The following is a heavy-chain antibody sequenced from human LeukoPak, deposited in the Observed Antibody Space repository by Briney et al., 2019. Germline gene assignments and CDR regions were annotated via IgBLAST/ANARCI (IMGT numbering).Heavy chain of an antibody. CDR1: GFTFSSYG. CDR2: ISYDGSNK. V-gene: IGHV3-30*18. J-gene: IGHJ4*02. D-gene: IGHD3-22*01. Sequence: GRSLRLSCAASGFTFSSYGMHWVRQAPGKGLEWVAVISYDGSNKYYADSVKGRFTISRDNSKNTLYLQMNSLRAEDTAVYYCAKDRESSGYFNWGQGTLVTVSS. CDR3: AKDRESSGYFN.